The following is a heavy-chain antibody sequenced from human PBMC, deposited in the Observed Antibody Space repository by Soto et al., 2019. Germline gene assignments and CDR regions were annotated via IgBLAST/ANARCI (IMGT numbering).Heavy chain of an antibody. V-gene: IGHV3-48*02. CDR3: ARESSIEFDY. J-gene: IGHJ4*02. Sequence: GGSLRLSCAASGFTFSSYSMNWVRQAPGKGLEWVSYISSNSITRDYADSVKGRFTISRDNDKNLLYLQMNSLRDEDMAVYYCARESSIEFDYWGQGTLVTVSS. CDR1: GFTFSSYS. CDR2: ISSNSITR. D-gene: IGHD6-13*01.